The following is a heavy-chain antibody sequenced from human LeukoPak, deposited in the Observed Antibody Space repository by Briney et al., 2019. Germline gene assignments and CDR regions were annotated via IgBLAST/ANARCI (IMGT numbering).Heavy chain of an antibody. CDR1: GGSFSGYY. V-gene: IGHV4-34*01. Sequence: PSETLSLTCAVYGGSFSGYYWSWIRQPPGKGLEWIGEINHSGNTNYNPSLKSRVTISVDTSKNQFSLKLSSVTAADTAVYYCARGFRRPHQSRDRTPQPYYMDVWGKGTTVTVSS. J-gene: IGHJ6*03. D-gene: IGHD1-14*01. CDR2: INHSGNT. CDR3: ARGFRRPHQSRDRTPQPYYMDV.